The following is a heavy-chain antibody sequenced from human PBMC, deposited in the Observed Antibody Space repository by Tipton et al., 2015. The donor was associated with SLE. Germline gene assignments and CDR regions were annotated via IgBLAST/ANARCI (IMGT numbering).Heavy chain of an antibody. CDR2: IKQDGSEK. D-gene: IGHD6-13*01. J-gene: IGHJ4*02. CDR3: ARSSSGPGIAAAFDY. CDR1: GFTFSSYW. Sequence: GSLRLSCAASGFTFSSYWMSWVRQAPGKGLEWVANIKQDGSEKYYVDSVKGRFTISRDNSKNTLYLQMNSLRAEDTAVYYCARSSSGPGIAAAFDYWGQGTLVTVSS. V-gene: IGHV3-7*01.